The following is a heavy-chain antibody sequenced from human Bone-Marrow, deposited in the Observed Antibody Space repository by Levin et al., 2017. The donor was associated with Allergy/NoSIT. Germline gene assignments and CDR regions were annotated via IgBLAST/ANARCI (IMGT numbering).Heavy chain of an antibody. CDR2: ISKTGINT. CDR1: GFTFSTYA. CDR3: AKDTLIAMAGGFYLYHGVDV. D-gene: IGHD6-19*01. V-gene: IGHV3-23*01. Sequence: GGSLRLSCAASGFTFSTYAMSWVRQAPGKGLEWVSSISKTGINTHYADSVKGRFIISRDNSKNTLYLQMNSLRAEDTAIYFCAKDTLIAMAGGFYLYHGVDVWGQGTTVTVSS. J-gene: IGHJ6*02.